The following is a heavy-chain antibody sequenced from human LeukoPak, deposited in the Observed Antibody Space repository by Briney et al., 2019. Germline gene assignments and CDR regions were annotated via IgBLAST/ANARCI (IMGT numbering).Heavy chain of an antibody. V-gene: IGHV1-8*03. Sequence: ASVKVSCKASGYTFTSYDINWVRQATGQGLEWMGWMNPNSGSTCYAQKFQGRVTITRNTSISTAYMELSGLRSEDTAVYYCARGRSTGYPYYFEYWGQGTLVTVSS. D-gene: IGHD5-12*01. J-gene: IGHJ4*02. CDR2: MNPNSGST. CDR1: GYTFTSYD. CDR3: ARGRSTGYPYYFEY.